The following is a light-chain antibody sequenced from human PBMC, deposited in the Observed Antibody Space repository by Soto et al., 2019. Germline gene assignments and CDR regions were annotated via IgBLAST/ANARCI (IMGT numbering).Light chain of an antibody. Sequence: EILLTQSPATLSVSPGDTATLSCRASQNVFSALAWYQQKPGQAPRLLVYGATPRATAAPAKFRGRGSGTEFSLTISSLQSEDSATYYCQQYRSWPRTFGQGSKVEI. J-gene: IGKJ1*01. CDR2: GAT. CDR1: QNVFSA. V-gene: IGKV3-15*01. CDR3: QQYRSWPRT.